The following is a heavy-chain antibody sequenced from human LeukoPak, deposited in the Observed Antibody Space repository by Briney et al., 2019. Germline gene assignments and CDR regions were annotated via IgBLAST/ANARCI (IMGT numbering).Heavy chain of an antibody. CDR1: GFTFSDYY. V-gene: IGHV3-11*03. Sequence: GGSLRLSCAASGFTFSDYYMSWIRQAPGKGLEWVSYISSTSSYINYADSVKGRFTISRDNAKNSLYLQMNSLRVEDTAVYYCATQTSSEAFEIWGQGTMVTVSS. D-gene: IGHD2-2*01. J-gene: IGHJ3*02. CDR3: ATQTSSEAFEI. CDR2: ISSTSSYI.